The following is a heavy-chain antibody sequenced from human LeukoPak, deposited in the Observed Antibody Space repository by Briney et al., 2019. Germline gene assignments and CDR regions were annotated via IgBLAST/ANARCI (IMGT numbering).Heavy chain of an antibody. Sequence: PSETLSLTCTVSGGSISSYYWSWIRQPPGKGLEWIGYIYYSGSTNYNPSLKSRVTISVDTSKNQFSLKLSSVTAADTAVYYCARVSSRNYYYYMDVWGEGTTVTVSS. D-gene: IGHD2-2*01. J-gene: IGHJ6*03. CDR1: GGSISSYY. V-gene: IGHV4-59*01. CDR3: ARVSSRNYYYYMDV. CDR2: IYYSGST.